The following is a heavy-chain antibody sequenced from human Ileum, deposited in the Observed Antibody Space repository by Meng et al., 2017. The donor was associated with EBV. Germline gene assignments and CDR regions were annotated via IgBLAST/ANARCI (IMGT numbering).Heavy chain of an antibody. CDR3: ATGVADFEY. Sequence: VQLARSGAWVQKPGASVKVSCKAPGNTFTSYDINWVRQGTGQGLEWMGWMNPNRGTTGYAQKFQGRVTMTRNISKSTAYMDLSSLRSEDTAVYYCATGVADFEYWGQGTLVTVSS. CDR1: GNTFTSYD. V-gene: IGHV1-8*01. J-gene: IGHJ4*02. D-gene: IGHD6-19*01. CDR2: MNPNRGTT.